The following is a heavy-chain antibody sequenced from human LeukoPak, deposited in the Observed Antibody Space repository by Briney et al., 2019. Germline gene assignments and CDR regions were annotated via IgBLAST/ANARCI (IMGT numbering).Heavy chain of an antibody. V-gene: IGHV3-23*01. CDR2: ISPSGDIT. CDR3: VRELDWGAFDV. D-gene: IGHD3/OR15-3a*01. J-gene: IGHJ3*01. Sequence: GGSLRLSCAASGFHFSAHGMNWIRQAPGKGLEWVSGISPSGDITYYADSVMGRFTISRDNRKSTVSLQMNSLRAEDAALYYCVRELDWGAFDVWGQGRMVTVSS. CDR1: GFHFSAHG.